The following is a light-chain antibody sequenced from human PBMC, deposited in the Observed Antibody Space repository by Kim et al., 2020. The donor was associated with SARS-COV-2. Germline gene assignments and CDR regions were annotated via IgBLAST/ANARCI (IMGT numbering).Light chain of an antibody. Sequence: DIQMTQSPSTLSASAGDRVTITCRASQSVSSWLAWYQQKPGKAPKLLIYKASSLESGVPSRFSGSGSGTEFTLTISSLQPDDFATYYCQQYNNFPYTFGQGTKLEI. CDR2: KAS. CDR3: QQYNNFPYT. V-gene: IGKV1-5*03. CDR1: QSVSSW. J-gene: IGKJ2*01.